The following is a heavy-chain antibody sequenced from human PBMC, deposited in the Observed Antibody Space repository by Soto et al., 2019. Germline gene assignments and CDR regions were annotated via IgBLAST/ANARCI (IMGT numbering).Heavy chain of an antibody. V-gene: IGHV1-18*01. Sequence: QVQLVQSGAEVKKPGASVKVSCKASGYTFTSYGISWVRQAPGQGLEWLGWISAYDGNTNYAQSLHGRVFMTTATSTRTAYMELRSLRSDDTAVYYCARGGYYDSSGSRNYYYYGMNVWGQGTTVTVSS. CDR2: ISAYDGNT. CDR1: GYTFTSYG. J-gene: IGHJ6*02. D-gene: IGHD3-22*01. CDR3: ARGGYYDSSGSRNYYYYGMNV.